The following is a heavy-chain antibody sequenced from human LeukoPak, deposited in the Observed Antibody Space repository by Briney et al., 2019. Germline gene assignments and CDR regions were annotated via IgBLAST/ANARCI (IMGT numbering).Heavy chain of an antibody. CDR3: ARDPRGYYYYMDV. CDR2: IRSDGSNK. CDR1: GFTFSSYS. J-gene: IGHJ6*03. V-gene: IGHV3-30*02. Sequence: GGSLRLSCAASGFTFSSYSMHWVRQPPGKGLEWLAFIRSDGSNKYYADSVKGRFTISRDNSKNTLYLQMDNLRAEDTAVYYCARDPRGYYYYMDVWGKGTTVTVSS. D-gene: IGHD3-10*01.